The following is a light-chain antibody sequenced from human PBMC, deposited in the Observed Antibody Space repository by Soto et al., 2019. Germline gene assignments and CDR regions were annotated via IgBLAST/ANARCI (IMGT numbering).Light chain of an antibody. CDR1: SSDGGSYNP. V-gene: IGLV2-23*02. CDR2: EVN. Sequence: QSVLTQPASVSGSPGLSITISCTGTSSDGGSYNPGSWYQQHPGKAPKLIIYEVNKGPSGVSNRFSGSKSGNTASLTISGLQTEDEADYYCCSYAPSSALFGTGTKVTVL. J-gene: IGLJ1*01. CDR3: CSYAPSSAL.